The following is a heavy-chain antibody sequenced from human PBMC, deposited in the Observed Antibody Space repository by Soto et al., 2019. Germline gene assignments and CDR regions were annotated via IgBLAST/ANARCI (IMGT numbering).Heavy chain of an antibody. CDR3: ARAAERVVTNWFDP. J-gene: IGHJ5*02. V-gene: IGHV4-59*01. Sequence: PSDTLSLTCTVSGGSISSYYWSWIRQPPGKGLEWIGYIYYSGSTNYNPSLKSRVTISVDTSKNQFSLKLSSVTAADTAVYYCARAAERVVTNWFDPWGQGTLVTVSS. CDR1: GGSISSYY. D-gene: IGHD2-21*02. CDR2: IYYSGST.